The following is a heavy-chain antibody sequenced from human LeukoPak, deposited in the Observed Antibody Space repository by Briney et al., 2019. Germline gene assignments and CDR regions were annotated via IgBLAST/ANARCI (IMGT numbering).Heavy chain of an antibody. CDR3: ARAGYGYIPYYFDY. J-gene: IGHJ4*02. CDR2: IYTSGST. D-gene: IGHD5-18*01. CDR1: GGSFSGYY. Sequence: SETLCLTCAVYGGSFSGYYWSWIRQPPGKGLEWIGRIYTSGSTNYNPSLRSRVTISVDTSKNQFSRMLSSVTAPDTAVYHCARAGYGYIPYYFDYWSQGTLVTVPS. V-gene: IGHV4-59*10.